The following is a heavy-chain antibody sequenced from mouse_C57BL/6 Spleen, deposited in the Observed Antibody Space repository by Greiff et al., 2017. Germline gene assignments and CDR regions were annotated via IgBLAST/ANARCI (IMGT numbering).Heavy chain of an antibody. J-gene: IGHJ4*01. CDR3: AIPLRDYAMDY. V-gene: IGHV2-5*01. CDR1: GFSLTSYG. CDR2: IWRGGST. D-gene: IGHD1-2*01. Sequence: VKLMESGPGLVQPSQSLSITCTVSGFSLTSYGVHWVRQSPGKGLEWLGVIWRGGSTDYNAAFLSRLSITKNNSKSQVFFKMNRLQADDTAIYYCAIPLRDYAMDYWGQGTSVTGSS.